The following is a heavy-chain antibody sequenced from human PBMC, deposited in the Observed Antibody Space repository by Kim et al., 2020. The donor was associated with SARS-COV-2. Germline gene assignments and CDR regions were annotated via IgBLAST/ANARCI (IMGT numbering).Heavy chain of an antibody. CDR2: IYYSGST. V-gene: IGHV4-59*08. Sequence: SETLSLTCTVSGGSISSYYWSWIRQPPGKGLEWIGYIYYSGSTNYNPSLKSRVTISVDTSKNQFSLKLSSVTAADTAVYYCARLRYDRGYSYGMRGNVDDYYGMDVWGQGTTVTVSS. J-gene: IGHJ6*02. CDR3: ARLRYDRGYSYGMRGNVDDYYGMDV. D-gene: IGHD5-18*01. CDR1: GGSISSYY.